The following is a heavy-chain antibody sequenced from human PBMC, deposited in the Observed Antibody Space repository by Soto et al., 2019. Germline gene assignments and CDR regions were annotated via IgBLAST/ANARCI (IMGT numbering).Heavy chain of an antibody. V-gene: IGHV3-9*01. J-gene: IGHJ4*02. CDR2: ISWNSGSI. CDR3: AKGGGVDTAMVTDY. D-gene: IGHD5-18*01. CDR1: GFTFDDYA. Sequence: EVQLVESGGGLVQPGRSLRLSCAASGFTFDDYAMHWVRQAPGKGLEWVSGISWNSGSIGYADSVKGRFTISRDNXKNSLYLQMNSLRAEDTALYYCAKGGGVDTAMVTDYWGQGTLVTVSS.